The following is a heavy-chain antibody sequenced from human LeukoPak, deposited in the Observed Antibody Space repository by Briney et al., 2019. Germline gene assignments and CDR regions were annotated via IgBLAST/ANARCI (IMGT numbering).Heavy chain of an antibody. CDR1: GFTFSSYG. J-gene: IGHJ4*02. CDR2: IRYDGSNK. CDR3: AKDITIFGVVIRFFDY. D-gene: IGHD3-3*01. V-gene: IGHV3-30*02. Sequence: PGGSLRLSCAASGFTFSSYGMHWVRQAPGEGLEWVAFIRYDGSNKYYADSVKGRFTISRDNSKNTLYLQMNSLRAEDTAVYYCAKDITIFGVVIRFFDYWGQGTLVTVSS.